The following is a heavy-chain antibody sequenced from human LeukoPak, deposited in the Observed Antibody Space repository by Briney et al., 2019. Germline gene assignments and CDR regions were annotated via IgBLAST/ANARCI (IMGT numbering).Heavy chain of an antibody. CDR3: AKPWASIVVVPAAAYFDY. D-gene: IGHD2-2*01. J-gene: IGHJ4*02. V-gene: IGHV3-23*01. Sequence: GGSLRLSCAASGFTFSSYAMSWVRQAPGKGLEWVSAISGSGGSTYYADSVKGRFTISRDNSKNTLYLQMNSLRAEDTAVYYCAKPWASIVVVPAAAYFDYWGQGTLVTVSS. CDR2: ISGSGGST. CDR1: GFTFSSYA.